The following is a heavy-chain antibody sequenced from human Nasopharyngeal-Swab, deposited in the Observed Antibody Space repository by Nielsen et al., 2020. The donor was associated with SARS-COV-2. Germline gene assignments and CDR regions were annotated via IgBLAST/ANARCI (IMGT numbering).Heavy chain of an antibody. D-gene: IGHD2-15*01. J-gene: IGHJ5*02. CDR3: AKDSGAGFCSGGTCFPTNH. Sequence: GESLKISCAASGFTFSSFAMSWVRQAPGKGLEWVSAISGSGGSTCYADSVKGRFIISRDTSKNTLYLQMNSLRAEDTALYYCAKDSGAGFCSGGTCFPTNHWGQGTLVTVSS. CDR2: ISGSGGST. CDR1: GFTFSSFA. V-gene: IGHV3-23*01.